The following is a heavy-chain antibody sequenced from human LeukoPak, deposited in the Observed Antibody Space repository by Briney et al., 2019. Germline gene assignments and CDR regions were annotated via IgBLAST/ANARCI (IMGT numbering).Heavy chain of an antibody. V-gene: IGHV3-49*04. CDR3: SRNGLVDFDY. CDR1: GFAFDDFA. Sequence: PGGSLRPSCTTSGFAFDDFAMSWVRQPAGKGLEWVGFIRRRAYGGAAEYAASVKGRFIISRDDSKGIAYLQMNSLKTEDTAVYYCSRNGLVDFDYWGQGSRVLVSP. J-gene: IGHJ4*02. CDR2: IRRRAYGGAA.